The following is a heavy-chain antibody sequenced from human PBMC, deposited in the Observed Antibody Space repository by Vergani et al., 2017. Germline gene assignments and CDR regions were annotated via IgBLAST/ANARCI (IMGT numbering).Heavy chain of an antibody. CDR1: GFTVSSNY. Sequence: VQLVESGGGLIQPGGSLRLSCAASGFTVSSNYMSWVRQAPGKGLEWVAFIRYDGSNKYYADSVKGRFTISRDNSKNTLYLQMNSLRAEDTAVYYCAKSASMVYVYYYFDYWGQGTLVTVSS. J-gene: IGHJ4*02. CDR2: IRYDGSNK. D-gene: IGHD2-8*01. V-gene: IGHV3-30*02. CDR3: AKSASMVYVYYYFDY.